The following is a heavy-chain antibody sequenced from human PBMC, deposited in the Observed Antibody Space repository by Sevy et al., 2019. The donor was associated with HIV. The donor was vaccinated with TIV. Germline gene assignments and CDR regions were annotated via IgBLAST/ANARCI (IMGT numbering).Heavy chain of an antibody. J-gene: IGHJ5*02. V-gene: IGHV3-13*01. CDR3: ARGAYYYDSSGYPPLRFDP. CDR2: IGTAGDT. D-gene: IGHD3-22*01. CDR1: GFTFSSYD. Sequence: GGSLRLSCAASGFTFSSYDMHWVRQATGKGLEWVSAIGTAGDTYYPGSVKGRFTISRENAKNPFYLQMNSLRAGDTAVYYCARGAYYYDSSGYPPLRFDPWGQGTLVTVSS.